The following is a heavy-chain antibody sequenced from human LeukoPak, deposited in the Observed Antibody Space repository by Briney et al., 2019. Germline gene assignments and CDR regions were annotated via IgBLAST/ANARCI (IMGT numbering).Heavy chain of an antibody. Sequence: ASVKVSCKASGYTFTSYGISWVRQAPGQGLEWRGWISAYNGNTNYAQKLQGRGTMTTDPSTSKDYMELRSLRSDDRGVYYCARVPAATYGWFVPWGQGGMVTVCS. D-gene: IGHD2-2*01. J-gene: IGHJ5*02. CDR3: ARVPAATYGWFVP. CDR2: ISAYNGNT. CDR1: GYTFTSYG. V-gene: IGHV1-18*04.